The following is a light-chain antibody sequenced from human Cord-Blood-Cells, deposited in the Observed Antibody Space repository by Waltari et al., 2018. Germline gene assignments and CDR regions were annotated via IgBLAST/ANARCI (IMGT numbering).Light chain of an antibody. J-gene: IGKJ4*01. CDR3: QQRSNWPLT. CDR2: DAS. Sequence: EIVFTQSTATLSLSLGEGATISCRASQSVSSYLAWYQQKPGQAPRLLIYDASNRATGIPARFSGSGSGTDFTLPISSLEPEDFAVYYCQQRSNWPLTFGGGTKVEIK. CDR1: QSVSSY. V-gene: IGKV3-11*01.